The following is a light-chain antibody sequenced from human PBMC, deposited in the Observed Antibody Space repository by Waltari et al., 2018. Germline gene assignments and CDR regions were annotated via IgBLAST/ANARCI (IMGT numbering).Light chain of an antibody. J-gene: IGLJ3*02. CDR2: DVS. CDR1: SSDVGGSNY. CDR3: CSYAGSYTGV. V-gene: IGLV2-11*01. Sequence: QSALTQPRSVSGSPGQSVTISCTGTSSDVGGSNYVSWYQQHPGKAPKLMIDDVSKRPSGVPDRFSGSKSGNTASLTISGLQAEDEADYYCCSYAGSYTGVFGGGTKLTVL.